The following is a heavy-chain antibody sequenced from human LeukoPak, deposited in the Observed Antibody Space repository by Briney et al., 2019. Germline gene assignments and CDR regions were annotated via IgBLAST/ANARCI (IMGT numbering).Heavy chain of an antibody. CDR1: GFTFSSYA. D-gene: IGHD3-16*02. J-gene: IGHJ4*02. Sequence: GGSLRLSCAASGFTFSSYAMHWVRQAPGKGLEYVSAISSNGGSTYYANSVKGRFTISRDNSKNMLYLQMGSLRAEDMAVYYCVRTHESYYFDYWGQGTLVTVSS. CDR2: ISSNGGST. CDR3: VRTHESYYFDY. V-gene: IGHV3-64*01.